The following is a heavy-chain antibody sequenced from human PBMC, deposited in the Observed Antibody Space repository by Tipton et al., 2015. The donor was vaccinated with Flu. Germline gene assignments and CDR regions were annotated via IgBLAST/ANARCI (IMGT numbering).Heavy chain of an antibody. CDR3: ARGITVIEITCAL. CDR2: IIPILGIP. CDR1: GGTFSNYA. Sequence: QLMQSGAEVKKPGSSVKVSCKTSGGTFSNYAISWVRQAPGQGLEWMGGIIPILGIPNYTQKFQGRLTITADESTTTAYMELSSLRSDDTAVYYCARGITVIEITCALGGQGTPVTVSS. J-gene: IGHJ4*02. V-gene: IGHV1-69*01. D-gene: IGHD5-24*01.